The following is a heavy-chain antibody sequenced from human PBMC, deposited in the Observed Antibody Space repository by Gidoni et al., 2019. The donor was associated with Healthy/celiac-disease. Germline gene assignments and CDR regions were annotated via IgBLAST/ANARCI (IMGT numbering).Heavy chain of an antibody. Sequence: QVQLVQSGAEVQKPGASVKASCKASGYTFTGYYMHWGRQAPGQGLEWMGWINPNSGGTNYAQKFQGWVTMTRDTSISTAYMELSRLRSDDTAVYYCARDLGVVPAATPGGWFDPWGQGTLVTVSS. CDR2: INPNSGGT. J-gene: IGHJ5*02. D-gene: IGHD2-2*01. CDR1: GYTFTGYY. V-gene: IGHV1-2*04. CDR3: ARDLGVVPAATPGGWFDP.